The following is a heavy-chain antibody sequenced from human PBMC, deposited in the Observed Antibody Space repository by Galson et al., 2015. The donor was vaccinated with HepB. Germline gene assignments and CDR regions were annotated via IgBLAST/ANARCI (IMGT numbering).Heavy chain of an antibody. CDR2: INPNSGGT. CDR1: GYTFTGYY. J-gene: IGHJ4*02. V-gene: IGHV1-2*04. Sequence: SVKVSCKASGYTFTGYYMHWVRQAPGQGLEWMGWINPNSGGTNYAQKFQGWVTMTRDTSISTAYMELSRLRSDDTAVYYCARELRNTAMVHPLDYWGQGTLVTVSS. D-gene: IGHD5-18*01. CDR3: ARELRNTAMVHPLDY.